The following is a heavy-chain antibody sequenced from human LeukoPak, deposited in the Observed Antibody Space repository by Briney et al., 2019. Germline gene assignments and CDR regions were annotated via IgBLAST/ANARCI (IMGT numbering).Heavy chain of an antibody. V-gene: IGHV1-18*01. CDR1: GYTFTSYG. CDR3: ARDFDYYDAEGYFDY. CDR2: ISAYNGNT. J-gene: IGHJ4*02. Sequence: GASVKVSCKASGYTFTSYGISWVRQAPGQGLEWMGWISAYNGNTNYAQKLQGRVTMTTDTSTSTAYMELRSLRSDDTAVYYCARDFDYYDAEGYFDYWGQGTLVTVSS. D-gene: IGHD3-22*01.